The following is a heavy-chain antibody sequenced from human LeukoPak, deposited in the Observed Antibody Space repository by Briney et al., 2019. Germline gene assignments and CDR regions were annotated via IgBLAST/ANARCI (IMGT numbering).Heavy chain of an antibody. V-gene: IGHV3-33*01. Sequence: PGGSLRLSCAASGFTFSSYGTHWVRQAPGKGLEWVAAIWYDGSIKYYADSVKGRFTISRDNSEDTLYLQMNSLRAEDTAVYYCARRDSRDYYGMDVWGQGTTVTVSS. CDR2: IWYDGSIK. CDR1: GFTFSSYG. D-gene: IGHD6-13*01. CDR3: ARRDSRDYYGMDV. J-gene: IGHJ6*02.